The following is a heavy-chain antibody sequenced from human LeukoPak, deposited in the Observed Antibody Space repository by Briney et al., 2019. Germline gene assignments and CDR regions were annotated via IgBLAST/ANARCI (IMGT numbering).Heavy chain of an antibody. J-gene: IGHJ4*02. CDR2: ISSSSSYI. V-gene: IGHV3-21*01. CDR1: GFTFSSYS. CDR3: ARFYYYDFWSGYHPPYFDY. D-gene: IGHD3-3*01. Sequence: PGGSLRLSCAASGFTFSSYSMNWVRQAPGKGLEWVSSISSSSSYIYYADSVKGRFTISRDNAKNSLYLQMNSLRAEDTAVYYCARFYYYDFWSGYHPPYFDYWGQGTLVTVSS.